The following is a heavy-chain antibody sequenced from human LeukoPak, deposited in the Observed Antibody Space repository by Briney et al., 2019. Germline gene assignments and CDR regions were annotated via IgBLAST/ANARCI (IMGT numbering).Heavy chain of an antibody. J-gene: IGHJ5*02. D-gene: IGHD2-21*02. CDR2: IYYSGST. CDR3: ARVRYCGGDCS. V-gene: IGHV4-39*07. Sequence: SETLSLTCTVSGGSISSGSYYWGWIRHPPGKGLEWIGSIYYSGSTYYNPSLKSRVTISVDTSKNQFSLKLSSVTAADTAVYYCARVRYCGGDCSWGQGTLVTVSS. CDR1: GGSISSGSYY.